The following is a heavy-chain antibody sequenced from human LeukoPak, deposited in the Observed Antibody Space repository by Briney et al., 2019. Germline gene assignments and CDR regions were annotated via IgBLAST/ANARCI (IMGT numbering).Heavy chain of an antibody. J-gene: IGHJ4*02. CDR2: ISYDGSNK. CDR3: ARGADDGSYSHFDY. V-gene: IGHV3-30*12. D-gene: IGHD1-26*01. CDR1: GYSFTSYW. Sequence: GESLKISCKGSGYSFTSYWIGWVRQAPGKGLEWVAVISYDGSNKYYADSVKGRFTISRDNSKNTLWLQMNSLRAEDTAVYYCARGADDGSYSHFDYWGQGTLVTVSS.